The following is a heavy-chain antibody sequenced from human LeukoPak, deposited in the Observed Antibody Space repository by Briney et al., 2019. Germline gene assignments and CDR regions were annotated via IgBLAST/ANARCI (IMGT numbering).Heavy chain of an antibody. CDR3: ARDKAMALFY. D-gene: IGHD5-18*01. Sequence: SETLSLTCAVYGVSFSGYYWSWIRQPPGKGLEWIGEINHSGSTNYNPSLKSRVTISVDTSKNQFSLKLSSVTAADTAVYYCARDKAMALFYWGQGTLVTVSS. J-gene: IGHJ4*02. CDR1: GVSFSGYY. CDR2: INHSGST. V-gene: IGHV4-34*01.